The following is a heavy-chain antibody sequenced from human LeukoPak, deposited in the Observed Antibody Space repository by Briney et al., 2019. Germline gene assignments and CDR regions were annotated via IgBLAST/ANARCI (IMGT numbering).Heavy chain of an antibody. CDR1: GYSISSGYY. CDR2: IYHSGST. D-gene: IGHD3-3*01. J-gene: IGHJ4*02. CDR3: ARGLRFLEWLLYPCYFDY. V-gene: IGHV4-38-2*02. Sequence: SETLSLTCTVSGYSISSGYYWGWIRQPPGKGLEWIGSIYHSGSTYYNPSLKSRVTISVDKSKNQFSLKLSSVTAADTAVYYCARGLRFLEWLLYPCYFDYWGQGTLVTVSS.